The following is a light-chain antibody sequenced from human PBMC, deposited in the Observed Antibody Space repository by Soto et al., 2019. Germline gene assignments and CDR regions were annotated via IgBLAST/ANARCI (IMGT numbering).Light chain of an antibody. CDR3: QQYNNWPGT. CDR2: KAS. Sequence: DIQMTQSPSSLSASVGDRVTITCRASQSVSFWLAWYQQKPGKAPKLLIYKASTLESGVPSRFSGGGFGTEFTLTISSLQSEDFAVYFCQQYNNWPGTFGQGTKVDIK. V-gene: IGKV1-5*03. CDR1: QSVSFW. J-gene: IGKJ1*01.